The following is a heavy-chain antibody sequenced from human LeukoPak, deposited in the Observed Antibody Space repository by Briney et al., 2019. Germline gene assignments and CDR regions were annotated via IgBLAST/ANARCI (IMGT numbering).Heavy chain of an antibody. Sequence: SETLSLTCAVYGGSFSGYYWSWIRQPPGKGLEWIGEINHSGSTNYNPSLKSRVTISVDTSKNQFSLKLSSVTAADTAVYYCVRGRKISGWQLYYFDYWGQGTLVTVSS. D-gene: IGHD6-19*01. V-gene: IGHV4-34*01. CDR2: INHSGST. CDR3: VRGRKISGWQLYYFDY. J-gene: IGHJ4*02. CDR1: GGSFSGYY.